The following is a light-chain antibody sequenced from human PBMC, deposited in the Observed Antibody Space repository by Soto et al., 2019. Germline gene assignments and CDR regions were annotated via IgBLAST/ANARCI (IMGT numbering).Light chain of an antibody. J-gene: IGKJ4*01. Sequence: DIVMTQSPGSLAVSLGERATINCRSSQSVLYSSNNKDSIAWYQQKPGQLPRLLIYWASTRESGVPDRFSGSGSGTDFTLTISSLQAEDVEVYYCQQYYDLLTFGGGTKVEIK. CDR1: QSVLYSSNNKDS. CDR2: WAS. CDR3: QQYYDLLT. V-gene: IGKV4-1*01.